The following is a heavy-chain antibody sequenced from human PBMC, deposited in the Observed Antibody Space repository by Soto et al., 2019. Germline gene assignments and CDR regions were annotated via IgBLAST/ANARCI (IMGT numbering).Heavy chain of an antibody. J-gene: IGHJ4*02. D-gene: IGHD1-26*01. CDR1: GYTFTSFG. CDR2: ISAYNGNT. CDR3: ARDGVGATTSAY. V-gene: IGHV1-18*01. Sequence: QVQVVQSGAEVKKPEASVNVSCKASGYTFTSFGCSWVRQAPGQGLEWMGWISAYNGNTNYAQKLQGRVTMTTDTSTSTAYMELRSLSSDDTAVYYCARDGVGATTSAYWGQGTLVTVSS.